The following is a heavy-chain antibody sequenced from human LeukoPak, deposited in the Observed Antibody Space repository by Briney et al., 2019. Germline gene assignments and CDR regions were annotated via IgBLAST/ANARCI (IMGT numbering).Heavy chain of an antibody. V-gene: IGHV4-4*09. J-gene: IGHJ4*02. CDR2: IYTSGST. CDR3: ARYIDY. Sequence: SETLSLTCTVSGGSISSYYWSWIRQPPGKGLEWIGYIYTSGSTNYNPSLTSRVTISVDTSKNQFSLKLSSVTAADTAVYYRARYIDYWGQGTLVTVSS. CDR1: GGSISSYY.